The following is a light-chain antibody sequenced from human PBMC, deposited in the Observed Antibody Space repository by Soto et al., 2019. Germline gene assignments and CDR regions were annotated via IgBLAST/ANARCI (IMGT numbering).Light chain of an antibody. V-gene: IGKV3-11*01. CDR1: QSVTSY. Sequence: EIVLTQSPATLSLPPGERATLSYRASQSVTSYLAWYQQKPGQAPRLLIYDASNRLTGIPARFSGSGSGTDFTLTISSLEPEDFAVYYCQRRELTFGGKTKVEIK. J-gene: IGKJ4*01. CDR2: DAS. CDR3: QRRELT.